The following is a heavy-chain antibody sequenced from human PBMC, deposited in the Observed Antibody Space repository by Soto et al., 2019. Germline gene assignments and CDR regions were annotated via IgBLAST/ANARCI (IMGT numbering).Heavy chain of an antibody. D-gene: IGHD6-19*01. CDR1: GFNFGNYA. Sequence: EVQLLESGGGLVQPGGSLRLSCTASGFNFGNYAMGWARQAPGKGLEWLSSLAVPYTGAQTYYADSVAGRLTVSRDDSKNPLYLEQKSLRAEDTAVYYCAKDWGRIAVAGWTDWGPGTLVTVSS. CDR3: AKDWGRIAVAGWTD. J-gene: IGHJ4*02. CDR2: VPYTGAQT. V-gene: IGHV3-23*01.